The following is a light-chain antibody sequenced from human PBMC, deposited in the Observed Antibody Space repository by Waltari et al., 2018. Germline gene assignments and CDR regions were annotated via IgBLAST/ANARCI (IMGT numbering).Light chain of an antibody. Sequence: QTVVTQEPSLSVSPGGTVTPTCALSSGSLSTTSYATWYQQTPGQAPRTLVYKANARSSGVPYRFSGSILGNTAALTITGAQADDESDYYCALYMGSGIWVFGGGTRLTVL. J-gene: IGLJ3*02. CDR2: KAN. CDR1: SGSLSTTSY. V-gene: IGLV8-61*01. CDR3: ALYMGSGIWV.